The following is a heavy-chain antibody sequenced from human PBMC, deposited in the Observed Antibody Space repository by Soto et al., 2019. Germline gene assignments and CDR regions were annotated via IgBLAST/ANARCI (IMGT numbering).Heavy chain of an antibody. D-gene: IGHD1-1*01. CDR3: ACGCRDNQANYYYYYGMDV. J-gene: IGHJ6*02. Sequence: ASVKVSCKASGYTFTGYYMHWVRQAPGQGLEWMGWINPNSGGTNYAQKFQGWVTMTRDTSISTAYMELSRLRSDDTAVYYCACGCRDNQANYYYYYGMDVWGQGTTVTVSS. CDR2: INPNSGGT. V-gene: IGHV1-2*04. CDR1: GYTFTGYY.